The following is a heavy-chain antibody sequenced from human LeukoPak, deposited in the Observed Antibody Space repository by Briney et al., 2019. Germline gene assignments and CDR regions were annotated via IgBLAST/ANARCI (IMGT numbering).Heavy chain of an antibody. V-gene: IGHV3-23*01. CDR2: ISGSGAYA. CDR3: AKYFASGSYYKLPH. Sequence: GGSLRLSCAASGCTFSSYAMTWVRQAPGKGLEWVSTISGSGAYAYYADSVKGRFTISRDNSKNTLYLQMNSLRAEDTAVYYCAKYFASGSYYKLPHWGQGTLVTVSS. D-gene: IGHD3-10*01. J-gene: IGHJ1*01. CDR1: GCTFSSYA.